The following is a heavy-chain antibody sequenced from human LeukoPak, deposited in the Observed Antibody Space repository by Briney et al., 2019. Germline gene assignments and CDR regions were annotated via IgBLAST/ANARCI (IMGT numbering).Heavy chain of an antibody. CDR3: ATITYRSRSWVLDS. CDR1: GDSISSYY. Sequence: SETLSLTCTVSGDSISSYYYSWIRQPPGKGLEWISYIYYSGSTNYNPSLKSRVTISIDTSKKQFSLKLSSVTAADTAVYYCATITYRSRSWVLDSWDQGTLVTVSS. J-gene: IGHJ4*02. V-gene: IGHV4-59*01. D-gene: IGHD6-13*01. CDR2: IYYSGST.